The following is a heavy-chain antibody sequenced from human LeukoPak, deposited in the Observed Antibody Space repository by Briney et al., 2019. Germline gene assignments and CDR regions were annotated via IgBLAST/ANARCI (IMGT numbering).Heavy chain of an antibody. D-gene: IGHD3-22*01. J-gene: IGHJ4*02. V-gene: IGHV4-34*01. CDR1: GGSFSGYY. CDR3: ARGRAYSSGYYGY. CDR2: INHSGST. Sequence: SETLSLTCAVYGGSFSGYYWSWIRQPPGKGLEWIGEINHSGSTNYNPSLKSRVTISVDTSKSQFPLKLSSVTAADTAVYYSARGRAYSSGYYGYWGQGTLVTVSS.